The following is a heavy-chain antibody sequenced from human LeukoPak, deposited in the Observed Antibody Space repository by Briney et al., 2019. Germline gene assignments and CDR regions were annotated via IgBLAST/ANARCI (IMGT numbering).Heavy chain of an antibody. CDR2: INPNSGGT. V-gene: IGHV1-2*02. J-gene: IGHJ3*02. D-gene: IGHD3-22*01. CDR1: GYTFTGYY. Sequence: ASVKVSCKASGYTFTGYYMHWVRQAPGQGLEWMGWINPNSGGTNYAQKFQGRVTMTRDTSISTAYMELSRLRSDDTAVYYCAREEKIVVVPHDAFDIWGQGTMVTVSS. CDR3: AREEKIVVVPHDAFDI.